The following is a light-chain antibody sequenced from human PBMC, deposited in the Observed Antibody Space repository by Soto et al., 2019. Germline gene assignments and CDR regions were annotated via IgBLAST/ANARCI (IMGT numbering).Light chain of an antibody. CDR2: DDS. CDR1: SSDVGDYNY. V-gene: IGLV2-14*01. Sequence: QSVLTQPASVSGSPGQSITISCTGTSSDVGDYNYVSWYQQHPGKAPKLMIYDDSNRPSGVSNRFSGSKSGNTASLTISGLQAEDEGDYYCSSYTSSGTLVLFGGGTKLTVL. CDR3: SSYTSSGTLVL. J-gene: IGLJ2*01.